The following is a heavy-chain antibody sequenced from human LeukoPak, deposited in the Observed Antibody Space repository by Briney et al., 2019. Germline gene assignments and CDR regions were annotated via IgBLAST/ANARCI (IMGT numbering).Heavy chain of an antibody. Sequence: ASVKVSCKASGYTFTSYGISWVRQAPGQGLEWMGWISAYNGNTNYAQKLQGRVTMTTDTSTSTAYMELRSLRSDDTAVYYCARGGPLRFMEWLVFDPWGQGTLVTVSS. CDR2: ISAYNGNT. CDR3: ARGGPLRFMEWLVFDP. D-gene: IGHD3-3*01. CDR1: GYTFTSYG. J-gene: IGHJ5*02. V-gene: IGHV1-18*01.